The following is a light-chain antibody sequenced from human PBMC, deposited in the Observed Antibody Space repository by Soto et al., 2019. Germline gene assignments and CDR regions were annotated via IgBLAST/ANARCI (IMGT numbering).Light chain of an antibody. CDR1: QSVSSRH. Sequence: EIVLTQSPSTLSLSPGERATLSCRASQSVSSRHLAWYQQRPGRAPRLLIYGASSRATGIPDRFSGSGSGTDFTLTISRLEPEDFAVYYCQQYQISRTFGQGTKVDIK. V-gene: IGKV3-20*01. CDR3: QQYQISRT. J-gene: IGKJ1*01. CDR2: GAS.